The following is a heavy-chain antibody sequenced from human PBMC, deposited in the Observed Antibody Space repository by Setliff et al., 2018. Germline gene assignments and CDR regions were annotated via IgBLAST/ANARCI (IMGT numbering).Heavy chain of an antibody. J-gene: IGHJ3*02. V-gene: IGHV4-59*01. CDR2: IYYSGST. D-gene: IGHD3-22*01. Sequence: PSETLSLTCTVSGGSISSYYWSWIRQPPGKGLEWIGYIYYSGSTNYNPSLKSRVTISVDTSKNQFSLKLSSVTAADTAVYYCARDHYDSSEPLDFDIWGQGTMVTVSS. CDR1: GGSISSYY. CDR3: ARDHYDSSEPLDFDI.